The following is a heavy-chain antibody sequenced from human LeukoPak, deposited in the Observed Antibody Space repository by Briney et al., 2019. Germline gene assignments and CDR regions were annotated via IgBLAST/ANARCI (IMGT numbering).Heavy chain of an antibody. J-gene: IGHJ5*02. CDR1: GFIFNKHA. Sequence: GGSLRLSCAASGFIFNKHAMSWVRQAPGKGLEWVSGLSGSGSSTDYADSVKGRFTVSRDNSKNTLFLQMHSLRAEDTAVYYCARLGIAAAGTSWGQGTLVTVSS. D-gene: IGHD6-13*01. CDR2: LSGSGSST. CDR3: ARLGIAAAGTS. V-gene: IGHV3-23*01.